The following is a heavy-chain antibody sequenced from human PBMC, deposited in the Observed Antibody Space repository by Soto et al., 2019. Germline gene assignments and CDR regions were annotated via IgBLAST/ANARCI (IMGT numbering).Heavy chain of an antibody. Sequence: QPGGSLRLSCAASGFTFSSFGIHWVRQAPGKGLEWVAAISYDGSHKYYTDSVKGRFTISRDNSKNTLSLEMNSLRVEDTAVYYCAKDKDTMFRVPFYYGMDVWGQGTTVTVSS. J-gene: IGHJ6*02. CDR1: GFTFSSFG. D-gene: IGHD3-10*01. CDR3: AKDKDTMFRVPFYYGMDV. CDR2: ISYDGSHK. V-gene: IGHV3-30*18.